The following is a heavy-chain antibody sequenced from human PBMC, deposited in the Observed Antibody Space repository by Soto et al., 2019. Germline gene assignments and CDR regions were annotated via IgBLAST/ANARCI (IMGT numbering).Heavy chain of an antibody. Sequence: EVKLLESGGGLVQPGGSLRLSCGVSGFTVTSNGVSWVRQAPGKGLGWVSAISPNGQGIWYADSVKGRFTISRDISRNTVFLQMDSLRAEDTAVYYCAKDRHYPRDYFHYWGQGTLVTVSS. CDR3: AKDRHYPRDYFHY. CDR2: ISPNGQGI. CDR1: GFTVTSNG. V-gene: IGHV3-23*01. D-gene: IGHD3-10*01. J-gene: IGHJ4*02.